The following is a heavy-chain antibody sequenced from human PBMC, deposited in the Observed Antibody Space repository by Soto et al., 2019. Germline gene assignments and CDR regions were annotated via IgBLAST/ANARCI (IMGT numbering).Heavy chain of an antibody. Sequence: QVQLVQSGAQVRRPGTSVRISRTTSGYNFNTYGIIWVRQAPGQGLEWMGWISGYNGYTKYAPSLVDRVTLSTDTAARTAVLELRNLRSADTALYFCARDRDYSHTDADVDYWGQGTLVTVSS. CDR1: GYNFNTYG. V-gene: IGHV1-18*01. CDR2: ISGYNGYT. CDR3: ARDRDYSHTDADVDY. D-gene: IGHD3-22*01. J-gene: IGHJ4*02.